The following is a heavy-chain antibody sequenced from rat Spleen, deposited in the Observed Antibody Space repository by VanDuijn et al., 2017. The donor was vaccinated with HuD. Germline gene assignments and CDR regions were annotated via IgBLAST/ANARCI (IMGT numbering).Heavy chain of an antibody. CDR1: SYSITSYSR. CDR3: ARSLSYAHYFWYFDF. CDR2: KDNAGST. D-gene: IGHD1-12*01. V-gene: IGHV3-3*01. J-gene: IGHJ1*01. Sequence: EVQLQESGPGLVKPSQSLSLTCSVTSYSITSYSRWNWIRSFPGNKLEWMAYKDNAGSTNYNPSLKSRLSITRDTSKNQFFLQVNSVSSEDTATYYCARSLSYAHYFWYFDFWGPGTMVTVSS.